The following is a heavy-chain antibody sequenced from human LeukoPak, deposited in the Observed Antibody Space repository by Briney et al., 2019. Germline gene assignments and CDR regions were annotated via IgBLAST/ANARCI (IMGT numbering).Heavy chain of an antibody. CDR2: ISGSGGST. CDR1: GFTFSSYA. Sequence: PGGSLRLSCAASGFTFSSYAMSWVRQAPGKGLEWVSAISGSGGSTYYADSVKGRFTISRDNSKNTLYLQMNSLRAEDTAVYYCANWGLLAARHDVGYWGQGTLVTVSS. J-gene: IGHJ4*02. D-gene: IGHD6-6*01. CDR3: ANWGLLAARHDVGY. V-gene: IGHV3-23*01.